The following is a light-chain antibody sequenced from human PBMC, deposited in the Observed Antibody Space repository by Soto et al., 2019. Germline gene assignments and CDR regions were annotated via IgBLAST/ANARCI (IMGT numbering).Light chain of an antibody. CDR3: SSYAGDNKGV. Sequence: QSVLTQPPSSAGSPGQSVTISCTGTTSDVGAYNYVSWYQQHPGKAPKLVIYEVSRRPSGVPDRFPGSKSGNTASLTVSGLQAEDEADSCCSSYAGDNKGVFGTG. J-gene: IGLJ1*01. CDR2: EVS. V-gene: IGLV2-8*01. CDR1: TSDVGAYNY.